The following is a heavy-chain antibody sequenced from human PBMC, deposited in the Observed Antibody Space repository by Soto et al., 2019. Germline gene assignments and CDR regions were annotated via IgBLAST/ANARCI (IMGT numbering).Heavy chain of an antibody. J-gene: IGHJ6*02. Sequence: PGGSLRLSCAASGFTFSNYIMNWVRQAPGKGLEWVSYISSSYSTVYYADSVKGRFTISRDNAKDSVYLHMNSLRDEDTAVYHCARGHRAEDNYHNGMDVWGQGTTVTVSS. CDR2: ISSSYSTV. CDR3: ARGHRAEDNYHNGMDV. CDR1: GFTFSNYI. D-gene: IGHD4-4*01. V-gene: IGHV3-48*02.